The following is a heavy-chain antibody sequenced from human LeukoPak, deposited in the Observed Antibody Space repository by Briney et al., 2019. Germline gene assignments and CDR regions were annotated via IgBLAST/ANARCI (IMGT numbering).Heavy chain of an antibody. CDR1: GFTFSSYD. CDR3: AKGRWFDY. D-gene: IGHD2-15*01. CDR2: IGGSGGST. Sequence: GGSLRLSCAASGFTFSSYDMHWVRQATGKGLEWVSAIGGSGGSTYYADSVKGRFTISRDNSKNTLYLQMNSLRAEDTAVYYCAKGRWFDYWGQGTLVTVSS. J-gene: IGHJ4*02. V-gene: IGHV3-23*01.